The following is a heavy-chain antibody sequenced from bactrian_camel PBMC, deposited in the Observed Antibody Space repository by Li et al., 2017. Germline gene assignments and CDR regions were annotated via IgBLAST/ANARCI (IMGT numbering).Heavy chain of an antibody. CDR2: VDHRGNA. CDR1: GATYDYR. J-gene: IGHJ4*01. V-gene: IGHV3S55*01. Sequence: HVQLVESGGGSVQAGGSLRLSCIASGATYDYRLGWFRQAPGNEPEAVATVDHRGNADYAESVKDRFTISRDNAKNTMYLQMDSLEPEDTAMYYCAAARQRSWLYSLRPDDREYGHWGQGTQVTVS. D-gene: IGHD1*01. CDR3: AAARQRSWLYSLRPDDREYGH.